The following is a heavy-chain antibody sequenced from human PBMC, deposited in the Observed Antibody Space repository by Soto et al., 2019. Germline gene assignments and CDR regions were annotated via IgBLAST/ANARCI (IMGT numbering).Heavy chain of an antibody. CDR3: AKGGDFYGRGYYGFDH. V-gene: IGHV4-59*08. Sequence: SETLSLTXTGSGGSISSFYWSWIRQPPGKGLGWIGYIHYRGSTSYNPSLKSRVTISVDTSKNQFSLKLSSVTAADTAMYYCAKGGDFYGRGYYGFDHWGQGTLVTVSS. D-gene: IGHD6-25*01. J-gene: IGHJ4*02. CDR2: IHYRGST. CDR1: GGSISSFY.